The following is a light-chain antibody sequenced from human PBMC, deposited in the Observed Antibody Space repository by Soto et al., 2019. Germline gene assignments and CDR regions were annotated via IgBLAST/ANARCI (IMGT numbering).Light chain of an antibody. V-gene: IGLV1-51*01. CDR3: GSWDSSLSAYV. CDR2: DDN. CDR1: SSNIGGNS. Sequence: QSVLTQPPSVSASPGQKVTISCSGSSSNIGGNSVSWYQQLPGTAPKLLIYDDNKRPSGIPDRFSGSKSGTAATLGITGFQTGDEADYYCGSWDSSLSAYVFGTGTKV. J-gene: IGLJ1*01.